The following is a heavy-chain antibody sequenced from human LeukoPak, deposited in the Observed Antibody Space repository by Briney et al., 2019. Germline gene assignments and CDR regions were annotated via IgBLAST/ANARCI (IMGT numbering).Heavy chain of an antibody. J-gene: IGHJ4*02. V-gene: IGHV3-7*01. CDR2: INGDESEK. D-gene: IGHD3-10*01. CDR1: GSTFSSYA. Sequence: GGSLRLSCAASGSTFSSYAMSWVRQAPGKGLEWVANINGDESEKYYVDSVKARFTISRDNAKNSLYLQMNSLGVDDTAIYYCSRGEGDDYWGQGTLVTVSS. CDR3: SRGEGDDY.